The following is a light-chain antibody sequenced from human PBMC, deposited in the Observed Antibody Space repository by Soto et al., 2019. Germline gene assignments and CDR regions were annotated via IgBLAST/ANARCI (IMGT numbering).Light chain of an antibody. J-gene: IGLJ3*02. CDR1: TSNIGSNN. CDR2: NNE. Sequence: QSVLTQPPSASGTPGQRVTISCSGSTSNIGSNNVNWYRQLPGTAPKLLLFNNERRPSGVPGRVSGSKSGTSASLAISGLQSDDEADYYCAAWDGSLSGRVFGGGTKLTVL. CDR3: AAWDGSLSGRV. V-gene: IGLV1-44*01.